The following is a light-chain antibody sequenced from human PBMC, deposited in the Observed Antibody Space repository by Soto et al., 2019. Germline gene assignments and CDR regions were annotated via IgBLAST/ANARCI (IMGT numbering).Light chain of an antibody. CDR3: QQYRASPPSWT. Sequence: EIVLTQSPGTLSLSPGERATLSYRSSQSITSGYLAWYQQKPGQAPRLLIYGAFNRATGIPDRFSGSGSGADFTLTISRLEPEDFGVYYCQQYRASPPSWTFGQGTKVEIK. CDR2: GAF. CDR1: QSITSGY. J-gene: IGKJ1*01. V-gene: IGKV3-20*01.